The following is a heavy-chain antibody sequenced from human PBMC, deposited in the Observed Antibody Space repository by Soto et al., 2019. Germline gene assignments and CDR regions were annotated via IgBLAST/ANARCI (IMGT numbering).Heavy chain of an antibody. D-gene: IGHD1-7*01. CDR2: ISSSSSNK. CDR3: ARDKLELVH. V-gene: IGHV3-21*01. CDR1: GFTFSSYG. Sequence: PGGSLRLSCAASGFTFSSYGMHWVRQAPGKGLEWVASISSSSSNKYYADSVKGRFTISRDNAKNSLYLQMNSLRAEDTAVYYCARDKLELVHWGQGTLVTVSS. J-gene: IGHJ4*02.